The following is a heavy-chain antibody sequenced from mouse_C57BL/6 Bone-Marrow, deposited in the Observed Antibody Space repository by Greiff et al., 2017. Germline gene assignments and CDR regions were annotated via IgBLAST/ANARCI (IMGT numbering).Heavy chain of an antibody. V-gene: IGHV14-4*01. D-gene: IGHD1-1*01. J-gene: IGHJ4*01. Sequence: EVQLQQSGAELVRPGASVKLSCTASGFNIKDDYMHWVKQRPEQGLEWIGWIDPENGDTEYASKFQGKATITADTSSNTAYLQLSSLTSEDTAVYYCTYYYGSSYYYAMDYWGQGTSVTVSS. CDR1: GFNIKDDY. CDR3: TYYYGSSYYYAMDY. CDR2: IDPENGDT.